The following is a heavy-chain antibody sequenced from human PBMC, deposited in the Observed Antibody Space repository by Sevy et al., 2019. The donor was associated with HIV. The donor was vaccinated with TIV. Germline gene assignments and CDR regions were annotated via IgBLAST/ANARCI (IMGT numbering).Heavy chain of an antibody. CDR2: IYYSGST. Sequence: SETLSLTCTVSGGSISSYYWSWIRQPPGKGLEWIGFIYYSGSTNYNPSLKSRVTISVDTSKNQFSLKLSSVTAADTAVYYCARVGRQQLVFDYWGQGTLVTVSS. V-gene: IGHV4-59*01. CDR3: ARVGRQQLVFDY. CDR1: GGSISSYY. D-gene: IGHD6-13*01. J-gene: IGHJ4*02.